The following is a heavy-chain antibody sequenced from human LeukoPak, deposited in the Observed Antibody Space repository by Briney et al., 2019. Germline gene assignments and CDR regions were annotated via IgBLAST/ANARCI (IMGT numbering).Heavy chain of an antibody. D-gene: IGHD3-22*01. Sequence: GRSLRLSCAASGFTFSTSGMHWVRQAPGKGLEWVAVIWYDGSNKLYAESVKGRFSISRDNSKSTLYLQMNSLRAEDTAVYYCARARGVSTGYRPIDYWGQGTLVTVSS. CDR1: GFTFSTSG. CDR3: ARARGVSTGYRPIDY. V-gene: IGHV3-33*01. CDR2: IWYDGSNK. J-gene: IGHJ4*02.